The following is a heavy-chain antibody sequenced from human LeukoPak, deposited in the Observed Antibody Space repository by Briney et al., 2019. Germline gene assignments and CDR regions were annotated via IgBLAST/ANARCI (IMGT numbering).Heavy chain of an antibody. CDR1: GFTFSDYY. D-gene: IGHD1-1*01. Sequence: PGGSLRLSCAAFGFTFSDYYMSWIRQAPGKGLEWVSYISKSGSDTNFADSVKGRFTISRDNATNSLYLQMNSLRGEDTAVYYCARVGATGTADYWGQGTLVTVS. CDR3: ARVGATGTADY. J-gene: IGHJ4*02. V-gene: IGHV3-11*06. CDR2: ISKSGSDT.